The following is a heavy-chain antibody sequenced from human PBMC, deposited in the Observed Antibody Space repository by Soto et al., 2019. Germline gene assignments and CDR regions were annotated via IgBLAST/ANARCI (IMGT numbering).Heavy chain of an antibody. J-gene: IGHJ5*02. D-gene: IGHD6-19*01. V-gene: IGHV1-3*01. CDR2: INAGNGNT. CDR3: ARRPPYSSGWYSNWFDP. Sequence: ASVKVSCKASGYTFTSYAMHWVRQAPGQRLEWMGWINAGNGNTNYAQKLQGRVTMTTDTSTSTAYMELRSLRSDDTAVYYCARRPPYSSGWYSNWFDPWGQGTLVTSPQ. CDR1: GYTFTSYA.